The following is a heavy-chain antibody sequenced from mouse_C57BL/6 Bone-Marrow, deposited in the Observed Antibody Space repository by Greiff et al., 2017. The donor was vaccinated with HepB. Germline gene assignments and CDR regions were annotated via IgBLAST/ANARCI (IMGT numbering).Heavy chain of an antibody. CDR2: IYPGSGNT. CDR3: ARLLHYAMDY. V-gene: IGHV1-76*01. Sequence: VMLVESGAELVRPGASVKLSCKASGYTFTDYYINWVKQRPGQGLEWIARIYPGSGNTYYNEKFKGKATLTAEKSSSTAYMQLSSLTSEDSAVYFCARLLHYAMDYWGQGTSVTVSS. D-gene: IGHD1-1*01. J-gene: IGHJ4*01. CDR1: GYTFTDYY.